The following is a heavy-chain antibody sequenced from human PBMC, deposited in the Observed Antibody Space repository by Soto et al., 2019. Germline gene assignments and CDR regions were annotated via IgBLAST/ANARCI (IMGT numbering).Heavy chain of an antibody. D-gene: IGHD2-15*01. CDR3: ARVGSETSYYFDF. CDR2: ISAYSTNT. J-gene: IGHJ4*02. Sequence: GASVKVSCKTSGYSVSNYGITWVRQAPGQGLEWMGWISAYSTNTNYAQKFHDRVTLTPDTSANTVYMELRRLTSDDTAVYYCARVGSETSYYFDFWGQGTLVTVYS. V-gene: IGHV1-18*01. CDR1: GYSVSNYG.